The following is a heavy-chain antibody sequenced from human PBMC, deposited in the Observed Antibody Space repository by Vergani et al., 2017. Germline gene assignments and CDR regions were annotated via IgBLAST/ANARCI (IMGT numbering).Heavy chain of an antibody. D-gene: IGHD3-22*01. CDR3: ASDSHYYDSSGYPRGGAFDI. J-gene: IGHJ3*02. Sequence: QVQLQESGPGLVKPSETLSLTCTVSGGSISSYYWSWIRQPAGKGLEWIGRIYTSGSTNYNPSLKSRVTMSVDTSKNQFSLKLSSVTAADTAVYYCASDSHYYDSSGYPRGGAFDIWGQGTMVTVSS. CDR2: IYTSGST. CDR1: GGSISSYY. V-gene: IGHV4-4*07.